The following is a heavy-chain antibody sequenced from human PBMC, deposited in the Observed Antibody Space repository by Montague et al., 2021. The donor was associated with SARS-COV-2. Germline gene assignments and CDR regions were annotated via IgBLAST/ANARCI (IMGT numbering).Heavy chain of an antibody. CDR3: ARWFSLEQPPSGYFDY. Sequence: TLSLTCTVSGGSISSGDYYWSWIRQPPGKGLEWIGYIYYSGSTYYNPSLKSRVTISVDTSKNQFSLKLSSVTAADTAVYYGARWFSLEQPPSGYFDYWGQGTLVTVSS. CDR1: GGSISSGDYY. D-gene: IGHD6-13*01. V-gene: IGHV4-30-4*01. J-gene: IGHJ4*02. CDR2: IYYSGST.